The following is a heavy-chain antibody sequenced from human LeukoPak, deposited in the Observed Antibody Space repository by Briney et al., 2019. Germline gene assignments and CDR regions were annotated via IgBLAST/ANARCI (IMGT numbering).Heavy chain of an antibody. CDR1: GFKFDEYA. CDR2: ITWNSGSV. V-gene: IGHV3-9*01. CDR3: AKDGAIFGVPITRGGMDV. Sequence: GGSLRLSCAASGFKFDEYAMHWVRQVPGQGLEWVSGITWNSGSVGYADSVRGRFTISRDNAKNSPYLQMNSLRPEDTALYYCAKDGAIFGVPITRGGMDVWGQGTTVTVSS. J-gene: IGHJ6*02. D-gene: IGHD3-3*01.